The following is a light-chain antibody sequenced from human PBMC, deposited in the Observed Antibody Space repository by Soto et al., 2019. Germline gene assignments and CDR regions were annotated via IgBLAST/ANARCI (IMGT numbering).Light chain of an antibody. CDR3: QQYNTFWT. V-gene: IGKV1-5*01. Sequence: DIQMTQSPSTLSASVGDRVTITCRASQTISSWLAWYQQKPGKAPKLLIYDVSTLGSGVPSRFSGSGSGTDFTLTISSLQADDFATYYCQQYNTFWTFGQGTK. CDR1: QTISSW. CDR2: DVS. J-gene: IGKJ1*01.